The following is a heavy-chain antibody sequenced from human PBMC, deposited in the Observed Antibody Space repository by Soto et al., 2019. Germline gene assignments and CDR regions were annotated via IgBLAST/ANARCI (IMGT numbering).Heavy chain of an antibody. D-gene: IGHD1-1*01. CDR2: VYWNDDK. CDR3: ARGLATLPVFAFDI. CDR1: GISLSTSGVG. Sequence: SGPTLVNPTQTLTLTCTLSGISLSTSGVGLGWIRQTPGKALEWLALVYWNDDKHYRPSLKSRLTITKDTSKNQAILTMTNMDPVDTATYYCARGLATLPVFAFDIWGQGTEVTVSS. J-gene: IGHJ3*02. V-gene: IGHV2-5*01.